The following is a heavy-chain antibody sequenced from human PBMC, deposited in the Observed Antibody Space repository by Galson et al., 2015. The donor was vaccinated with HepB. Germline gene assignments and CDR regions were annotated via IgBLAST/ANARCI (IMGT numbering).Heavy chain of an antibody. J-gene: IGHJ3*02. CDR1: GGSTSIYY. CDR3: ARESGSLDAFDI. CDR2: IYYSGST. V-gene: IGHV4-59*01. Sequence: QVQLQESGPGLVKPSETLSLTCTVSGGSTSIYYWSWIRQSPGEGLEWIGYIYYSGSTNYNPSLKSRVTMSVDTSKNQFSLKLSSVTAADTAVYYCARESGSLDAFDIWGQGTMVTVSS. D-gene: IGHD1-26*01.